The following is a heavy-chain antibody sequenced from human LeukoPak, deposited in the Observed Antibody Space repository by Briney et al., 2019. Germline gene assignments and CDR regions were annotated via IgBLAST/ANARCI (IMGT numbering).Heavy chain of an antibody. CDR2: IYHSGST. CDR3: ASNPDLYYFDY. Sequence: SETLSLTCAVYGGSFSGYYWGWIRQPPGKGLEWIGSIYHSGSTYYNPSLKSRVTISVDTSKNQFSLKLSSVTAADTAVYYCASNPDLYYFDYWGQGTLVTVSS. V-gene: IGHV4-38-2*01. CDR1: GGSFSGYY. J-gene: IGHJ4*02.